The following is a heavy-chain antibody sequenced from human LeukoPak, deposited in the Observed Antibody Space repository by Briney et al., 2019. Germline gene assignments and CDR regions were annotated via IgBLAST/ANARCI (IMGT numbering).Heavy chain of an antibody. Sequence: ASVKVSCKASGYTFTGYYMHWVRQAPGQGLEWMGWINPNSGGTNYAQKFQGRVTMTRDTSISTAYMELSRLRSDDTAVYYCARDRVGSVVVAATDRDLWFDPWGQGTLVTVSS. J-gene: IGHJ5*02. CDR2: INPNSGGT. CDR1: GYTFTGYY. CDR3: ARDRVGSVVVAATDRDLWFDP. V-gene: IGHV1-2*02. D-gene: IGHD2-15*01.